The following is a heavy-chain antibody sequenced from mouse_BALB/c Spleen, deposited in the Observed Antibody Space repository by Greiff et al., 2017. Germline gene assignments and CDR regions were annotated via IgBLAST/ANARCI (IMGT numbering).Heavy chain of an antibody. CDR3: ARDYSHAMDY. D-gene: IGHD2-12*01. J-gene: IGHJ4*01. Sequence: EVKVVESGGGLVKPGGSLKLSCAASGFTFSSYAMSWVRQTPEKRLEWVASISSGGSTYYPDSVKGRFTISRDNARNILYLQMSSLRSEDTAMYYCARDYSHAMDYWGQGTSVTVSS. CDR1: GFTFSSYA. V-gene: IGHV5-6-5*01. CDR2: ISSGGST.